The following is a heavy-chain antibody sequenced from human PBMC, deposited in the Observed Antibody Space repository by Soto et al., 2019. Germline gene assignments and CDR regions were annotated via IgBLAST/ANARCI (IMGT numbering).Heavy chain of an antibody. CDR1: GITFTTYA. Sequence: EVQLLQSGGGLVQPGGSLSLSCAASGITFTTYAMSWVRQAPGKGLEWVSTVAANGTNRHYADFVKGRFTISRDNSKNTLSLQMNSLRVEDTAIYYCAGDYRRLITLNGNFYSFGMDVWGQGTAVTVSS. CDR3: AGDYRRLITLNGNFYSFGMDV. CDR2: VAANGTNR. J-gene: IGHJ6*02. V-gene: IGHV3-23*01. D-gene: IGHD4-17*01.